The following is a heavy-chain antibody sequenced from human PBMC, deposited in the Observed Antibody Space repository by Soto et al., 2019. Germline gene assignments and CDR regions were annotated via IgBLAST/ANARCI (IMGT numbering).Heavy chain of an antibody. CDR2: ISAYNGNT. Sequence: ASVKVSCKASGYTFTSYGISWVRQAPGQGLEWMGWISAYNGNTNYAQKLQGRVTMTTDTSTSTAYMELRSLRSDDTAVYYCARDDYDILTGPEYYYGMDVRGQGTTVTVSS. J-gene: IGHJ6*02. CDR3: ARDDYDILTGPEYYYGMDV. CDR1: GYTFTSYG. V-gene: IGHV1-18*04. D-gene: IGHD3-9*01.